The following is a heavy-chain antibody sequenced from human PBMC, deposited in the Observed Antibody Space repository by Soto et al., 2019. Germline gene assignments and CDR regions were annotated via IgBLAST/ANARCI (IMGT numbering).Heavy chain of an antibody. D-gene: IGHD3-9*01. CDR1: GFTFSSYA. CDR2: ISYDGSNK. V-gene: IGHV3-30-3*01. Sequence: GGSLRLSCAASGFTFSSYAMHWVRQAPGKGLEWVAVISYDGSNKYYADSVKGRFTISRDNSKNTLYLQMNSLRAEDTAVYYCARSGDYDILTANYYYGMDVWGQGTTVTVSS. J-gene: IGHJ6*02. CDR3: ARSGDYDILTANYYYGMDV.